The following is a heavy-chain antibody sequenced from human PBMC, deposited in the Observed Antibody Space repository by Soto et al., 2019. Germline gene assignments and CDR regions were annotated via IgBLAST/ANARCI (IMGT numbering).Heavy chain of an antibody. CDR1: GFTFRDHA. CDR2: ISSTSGTL. CDR3: VRDRIARVRSGFDF. D-gene: IGHD2-21*01. V-gene: IGHV3-11*04. Sequence: GGSLRLSCVGSGFTFRDHAMRWVRQAPGKGLEWLSYISSTSGTLYYADSVKGRFTISRDSANSSLYLQMSSLRVGDTAVYYCVRDRIARVRSGFDFWGQGTLVTVSS. J-gene: IGHJ4*02.